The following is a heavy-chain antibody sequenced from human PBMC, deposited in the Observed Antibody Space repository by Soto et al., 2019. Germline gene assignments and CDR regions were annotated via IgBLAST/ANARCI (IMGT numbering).Heavy chain of an antibody. D-gene: IGHD4-17*01. CDR2: ISWNSGSI. Sequence: SLRLSCAASGFTFDDYAMHWVRQAPGKGLEWVSGISWNSGSIGYADSVKGRFTISRDNAKNSLYLQMNSLRAEDRALYYFAKVLYHFRRSYGDFDSWGQRSLVTVSA. V-gene: IGHV3-9*01. CDR3: AKVLYHFRRSYGDFDS. CDR1: GFTFDDYA. J-gene: IGHJ4*02.